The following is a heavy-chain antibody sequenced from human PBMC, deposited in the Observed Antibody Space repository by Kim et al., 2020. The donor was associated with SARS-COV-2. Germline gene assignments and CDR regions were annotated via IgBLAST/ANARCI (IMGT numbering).Heavy chain of an antibody. Sequence: SETLSLTCTVSGGSISSYYWSWIRQPAGKGLEWIGRIYTSGNTNYNPSLKSRVTMSVDTSKNQFSLKLSSVTAADTAVYYCARQCGRVVAYSWFYPWGQGTRVTVSS. D-gene: IGHD2-15*01. CDR2: IYTSGNT. J-gene: IGHJ5*02. V-gene: IGHV4-4*07. CDR3: ARQCGRVVAYSWFYP. CDR1: GGSISSYY.